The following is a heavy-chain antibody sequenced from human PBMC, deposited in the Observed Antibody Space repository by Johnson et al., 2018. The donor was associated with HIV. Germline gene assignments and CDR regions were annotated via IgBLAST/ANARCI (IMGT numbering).Heavy chain of an antibody. V-gene: IGHV3-66*02. CDR2: IFSVGDV. CDR3: AKPPSMGADAFDI. CDR1: GITVGTNY. D-gene: IGHD3-16*01. Sequence: VQLVESGGGFVQPGGSLRLSCAASGITVGTNYMSWVRQAPGKGLEWVSVIFSVGDVYYADSVKGRFTISRDNSKNTLYLQMNSLRPEDTAVDYCAKPPSMGADAFDIWGQGAMVTVSS. J-gene: IGHJ3*02.